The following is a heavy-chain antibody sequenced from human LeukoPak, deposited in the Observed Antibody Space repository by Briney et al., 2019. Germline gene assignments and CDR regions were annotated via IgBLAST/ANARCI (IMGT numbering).Heavy chain of an antibody. CDR3: ARGSAWACHGVRCYPLDN. J-gene: IGHJ4*02. V-gene: IGHV3-23*01. CDR1: GFTFPSYA. CDR2: ISGGGSHS. D-gene: IGHD2-8*01. Sequence: GRSLRLSCAASGFTFPSYAMSWVRQAPGRGLEWIAAISGGGSHSWHADSVKGRSTISSDNSRDTLYLQMNSLRVGDTAVYYCARGSAWACHGVRCYPLDNWGQGALVTVSS.